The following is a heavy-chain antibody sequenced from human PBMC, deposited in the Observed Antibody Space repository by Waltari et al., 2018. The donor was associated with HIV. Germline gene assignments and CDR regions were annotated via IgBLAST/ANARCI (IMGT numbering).Heavy chain of an antibody. CDR1: GFSLSTSGVG. D-gene: IGHD2-8*01. Sequence: QITLKESGPTLVKPTQTLTLTCTFSGFSLSTSGVGVGWIRQPPGKAPEWLALIYWEDDNRYSPSLKSRLTITKDTSKNQLVLTMTNMDPVDTATYYCVHTTGLYCTTTYCRPFYSGKDVWGQGTTVTVSS. J-gene: IGHJ6*02. V-gene: IGHV2-5*02. CDR2: IYWEDDN. CDR3: VHTTGLYCTTTYCRPFYSGKDV.